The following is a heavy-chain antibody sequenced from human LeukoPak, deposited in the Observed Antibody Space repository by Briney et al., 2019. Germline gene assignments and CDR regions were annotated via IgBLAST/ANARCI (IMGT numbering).Heavy chain of an antibody. Sequence: GGSLRLSCTASGFTFSSYWMSWVRQAPGKGLEWVANIKQDESEKYYVDSVKGRFTISRDNTKNSLYLQMNSLRAEDTAVYYCARDYTGGWNDYWGQGTLVIVSS. J-gene: IGHJ4*02. V-gene: IGHV3-7*01. CDR1: GFTFSSYW. CDR3: ARDYTGGWNDY. D-gene: IGHD7-27*01. CDR2: IKQDESEK.